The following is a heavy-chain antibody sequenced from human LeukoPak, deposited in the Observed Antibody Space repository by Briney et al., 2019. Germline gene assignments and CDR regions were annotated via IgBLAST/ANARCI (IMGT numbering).Heavy chain of an antibody. CDR2: IYSGGTT. Sequence: GGSLRLSCAASGFTVSSNYMSWVRQAPGKGLEWVSVIYSGGTTYYADSVKGRFTISRDTSKNTLYLQMNSLRAEDTAVYYCARDPVGAIGYGMDIWGQGTTVTVSS. D-gene: IGHD1-26*01. CDR3: ARDPVGAIGYGMDI. CDR1: GFTVSSNY. V-gene: IGHV3-66*01. J-gene: IGHJ6*02.